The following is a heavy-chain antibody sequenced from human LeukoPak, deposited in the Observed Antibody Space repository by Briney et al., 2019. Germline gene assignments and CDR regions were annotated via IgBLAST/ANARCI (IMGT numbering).Heavy chain of an antibody. CDR1: GGSISSNY. V-gene: IGHV4-59*12. D-gene: IGHD3-16*01. Sequence: SETLSLTCTVSGGSISSNYWSWIRQPPGRGLEWIGYIYYSGSTKYNPSLKSRVTISVDTSKNQFSLKLSSVTAVDTAVYYCARNLALDVWGQGTTVTVSS. CDR2: IYYSGST. CDR3: ARNLALDV. J-gene: IGHJ6*02.